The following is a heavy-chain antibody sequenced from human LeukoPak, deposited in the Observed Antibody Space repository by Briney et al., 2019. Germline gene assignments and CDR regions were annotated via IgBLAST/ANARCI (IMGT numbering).Heavy chain of an antibody. CDR3: ARGASVYTS. CDR2: IRYDGRSQ. V-gene: IGHV3-30*02. J-gene: IGHJ5*02. Sequence: GGSLRLSCATSGFTFSNYGMHWVRQAPGKGLEWVAFIRYDGRSQYYANSVKGRFTISRDNAKSTLYLQMNSLRAEDTAVYYCARGASVYTSWGQGTLVTVSS. CDR1: GFTFSNYG. D-gene: IGHD5/OR15-5a*01.